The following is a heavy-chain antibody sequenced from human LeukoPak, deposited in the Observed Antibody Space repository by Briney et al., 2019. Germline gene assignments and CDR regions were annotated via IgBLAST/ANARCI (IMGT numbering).Heavy chain of an antibody. D-gene: IGHD4-11*01. CDR3: AKDWGPTVTTSPPVI. J-gene: IGHJ4*02. Sequence: PGGSLRLSCAASGFTFSSYVMSWVRQAPGKGLEWVSGTSASGGSTYYADSVKGRLTISRDNSKNTLYLQMNSLRAEDTAVYYCAKDWGPTVTTSPPVIWGQGTLVTVSS. CDR1: GFTFSSYV. CDR2: TSASGGST. V-gene: IGHV3-23*01.